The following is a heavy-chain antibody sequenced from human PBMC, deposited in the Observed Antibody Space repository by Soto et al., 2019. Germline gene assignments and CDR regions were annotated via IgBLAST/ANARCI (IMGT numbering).Heavy chain of an antibody. CDR1: GFVFSDFA. J-gene: IGHJ3*01. D-gene: IGHD6-19*01. V-gene: IGHV3-23*01. Sequence: GGSLRLSCSASGFVFSDFAMSWVRQAPGKGLEWVSTISGDGGDIYADSVKGRFTVSRDNSKNVLFLQMNSLRVDDAATYYRAKLQRRDIQQWLQAFNVWGQGTRVTVSS. CDR2: ISGDGGD. CDR3: AKLQRRDIQQWLQAFNV.